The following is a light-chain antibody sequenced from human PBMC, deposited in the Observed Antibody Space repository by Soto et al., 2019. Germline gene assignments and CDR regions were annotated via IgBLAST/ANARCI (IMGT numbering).Light chain of an antibody. CDR1: QSVSSN. CDR3: QQYSSSPI. CDR2: GAS. J-gene: IGKJ3*01. V-gene: IGKV3-15*01. Sequence: EIEMTQSPSTLSASLGERATLSCRASQSVSSNLAWYQQKPGQAPRLLIYGASSRQSGVPARFSGSGSGTDFPLTISRLEPDDFAVYYCQQYSSSPIFGPGTKVDIK.